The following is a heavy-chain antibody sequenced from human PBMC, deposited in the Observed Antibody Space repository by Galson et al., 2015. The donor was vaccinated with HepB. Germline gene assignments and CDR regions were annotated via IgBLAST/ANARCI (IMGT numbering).Heavy chain of an antibody. J-gene: IGHJ6*02. Sequence: LRLSCAASGFTFSSYWMNWVRQAPGKGLEWVAHINQDGGSKYYVDSVKGRFTISRDNAKDSVYLQLDSLRAEDTAVYYCARRISLVRGIITKPDYYYGMDVWGQGTTVTVAS. CDR2: INQDGGSK. CDR3: ARRISLVRGIITKPDYYYGMDV. V-gene: IGHV3-7*03. CDR1: GFTFSSYW. D-gene: IGHD3-10*01.